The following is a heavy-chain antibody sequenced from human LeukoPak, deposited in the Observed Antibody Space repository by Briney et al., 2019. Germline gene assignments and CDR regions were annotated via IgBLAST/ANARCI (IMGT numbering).Heavy chain of an antibody. CDR2: INAGNGNT. D-gene: IGHD2-2*01. V-gene: IGHV1-3*01. CDR3: ARGYCSSTSCLYGMDV. Sequence: GASVKVSCKASGYTFTSYAMHWVRQAPGQRLEWMGWINAGNGNTKYSQKFQGRVTITRDTSASTAYMELSSLRSEDTAVYYCARGYCSSTSCLYGMDVWGQGTTVTVSS. J-gene: IGHJ6*02. CDR1: GYTFTSYA.